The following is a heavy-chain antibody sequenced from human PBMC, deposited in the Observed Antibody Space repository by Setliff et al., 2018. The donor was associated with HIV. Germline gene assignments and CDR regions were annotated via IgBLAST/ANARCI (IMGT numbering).Heavy chain of an antibody. CDR1: GGTFSTYA. Sequence: SVKVSCKASGGTFSTYAISWVRQAPGQGLEWMGGFIPIFRTTIYAQKFQGRVTITADESTSIAYMELSTLTSDDTAVYYCARETEVKGYYDSSGSWGLGYWGQGTLVTVSS. D-gene: IGHD3-22*01. CDR2: FIPIFRTT. CDR3: ARETEVKGYYDSSGSWGLGY. J-gene: IGHJ4*02. V-gene: IGHV1-69*13.